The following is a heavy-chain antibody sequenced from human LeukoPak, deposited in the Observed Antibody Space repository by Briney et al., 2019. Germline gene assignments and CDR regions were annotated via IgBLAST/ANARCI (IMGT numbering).Heavy chain of an antibody. CDR1: GFTFSSYS. CDR3: AREVMITFGGVIVRGAFDI. J-gene: IGHJ3*02. V-gene: IGHV3-21*01. D-gene: IGHD3-16*02. Sequence: GRSLRLSCAASGFTFSSYSMNWVRQGPGKGLEWVSSISSSSSYIYYADSVKGRFTISRDNAKNSLYLQMNTLRAEDTAVYYCAREVMITFGGVIVRGAFDIWGQGTMVTVSS. CDR2: ISSSSSYI.